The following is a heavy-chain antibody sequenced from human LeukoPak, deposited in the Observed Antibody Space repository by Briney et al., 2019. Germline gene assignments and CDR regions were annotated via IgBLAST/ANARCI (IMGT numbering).Heavy chain of an antibody. CDR1: GFSVSFNY. J-gene: IGHJ5*02. D-gene: IGHD3-10*01. Sequence: GGSLRLSCAASGFSVSFNYMTWVRQAPGKGLEWVSVIFSGGSTYYADSVKGRFTISRDNSKNTLYLQMNSLRAEDTAVYYCAKDSLNWFGESISWGQGTLVTVSS. V-gene: IGHV3-53*01. CDR3: AKDSLNWFGESIS. CDR2: IFSGGST.